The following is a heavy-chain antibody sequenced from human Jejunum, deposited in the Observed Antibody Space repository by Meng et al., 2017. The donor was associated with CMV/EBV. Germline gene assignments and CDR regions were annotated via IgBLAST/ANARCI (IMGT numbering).Heavy chain of an antibody. Sequence: AISGDSVSSPSAASNLIRQSPSLFLAWLVRPYYMSKSYNDSAISVKSRITINPDTSKNQFSLQLNSVTPEDTAVYYCVRDGTWGHWGQGTLVTVSS. CDR2: PYYMSKSYN. CDR3: VRDGTWGH. CDR1: GDSVSSPSAA. V-gene: IGHV6-1*01. D-gene: IGHD3-16*01. J-gene: IGHJ4*02.